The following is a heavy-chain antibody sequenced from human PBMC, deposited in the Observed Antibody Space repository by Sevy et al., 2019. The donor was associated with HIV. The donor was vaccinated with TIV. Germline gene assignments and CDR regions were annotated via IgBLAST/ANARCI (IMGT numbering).Heavy chain of an antibody. D-gene: IGHD3-22*01. CDR2: MNPNTGNT. CDR1: GYTFTSYD. Sequence: ASVKVSCKASGYTFTSYDINWVRQASGEGLEWMGWMNPNTGNTGYAQKFHGRVTMTRNTSISTAYMELSSLRSEDTAVYYCARHRDYYDSSGYGTFDPWGQGTLVTVSS. CDR3: ARHRDYYDSSGYGTFDP. V-gene: IGHV1-8*01. J-gene: IGHJ5*02.